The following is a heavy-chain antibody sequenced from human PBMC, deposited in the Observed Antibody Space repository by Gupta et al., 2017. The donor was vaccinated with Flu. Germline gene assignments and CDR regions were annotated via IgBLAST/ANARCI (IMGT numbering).Heavy chain of an antibody. CDR2: IIPILGIA. V-gene: IGHV1-69*08. J-gene: IGHJ5*02. CDR3: ARDHADIVVVPAAMDSWFDP. CDR1: GGTFSSYT. Sequence: VQLVQSGAEVKKPGSSVKVSCKASGGTFSSYTISWVRQAPGQGLEWMGRIIPILGIANYAQKFQGRVTITADKSTSTAYMELSSLRSEDTAVYYCARDHADIVVVPAAMDSWFDPWGQGTLVTVSS. D-gene: IGHD2-2*01.